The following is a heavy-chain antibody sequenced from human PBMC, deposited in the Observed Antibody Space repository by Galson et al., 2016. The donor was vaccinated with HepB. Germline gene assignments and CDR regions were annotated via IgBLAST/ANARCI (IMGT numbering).Heavy chain of an antibody. J-gene: IGHJ5*02. Sequence: SLRLSCAASGFTFSSYGMHWVRQAPGKGLEWVAVIWYDGSNKYYADSVKGRFTISRDNSKNTLYPQMNSLRAEDTAVYHCAKGTDPYGDYSWFDPWGQGTLVTVSS. CDR3: AKGTDPYGDYSWFDP. CDR2: IWYDGSNK. V-gene: IGHV3-33*06. CDR1: GFTFSSYG. D-gene: IGHD4-17*01.